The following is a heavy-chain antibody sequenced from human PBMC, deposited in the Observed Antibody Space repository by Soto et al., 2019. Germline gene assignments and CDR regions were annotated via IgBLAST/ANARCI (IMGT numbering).Heavy chain of an antibody. V-gene: IGHV3-21*01. J-gene: IGHJ4*02. CDR3: VRARSTDSRPDY. D-gene: IGHD3-22*01. CDR2: ISSSSTFI. CDR1: GFTFILYS. Sequence: GSLRLSCAASGFTFILYSMIFFRQSPFKGLEWVSSISSSSTFIYYADSMKGRFTVSRDNAQNSLYLQLNSLRADDTAVYYCVRARSTDSRPDYWGQGTQVTVSS.